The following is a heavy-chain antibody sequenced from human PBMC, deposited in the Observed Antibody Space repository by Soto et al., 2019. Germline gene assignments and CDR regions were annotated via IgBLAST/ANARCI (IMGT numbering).Heavy chain of an antibody. Sequence: SETLSLTCSVSGASIRSFFWTWIRQPPGRGLEWIGNIYYSVSTNYNPSLKNRVTMSVDTSKNQFSLMLTSVTAADTAVYYCARPSGSYSYYYGMDVWGQGTTVTVSS. CDR2: IYYSVST. CDR1: GASIRSFF. CDR3: ARPSGSYSYYYGMDV. J-gene: IGHJ6*02. D-gene: IGHD1-26*01. V-gene: IGHV4-59*01.